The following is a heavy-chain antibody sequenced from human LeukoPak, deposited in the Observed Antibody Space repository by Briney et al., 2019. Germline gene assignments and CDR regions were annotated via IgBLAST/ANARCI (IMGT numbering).Heavy chain of an antibody. CDR2: ISGSGGRI. CDR1: GFTFSSYS. J-gene: IGHJ4*02. D-gene: IGHD1-1*01. V-gene: IGHV3-23*01. CDR3: AKNPRLEGWIYFDS. Sequence: GGSLRLSCAASGFTFSSYSMNWVRQAPGKGLEWVSSISGSGGRIDYADSVKGRFTISRDNSKNTLSLQMNSLTAEDTAVYYCAKNPRLEGWIYFDSWGQGILVTVSS.